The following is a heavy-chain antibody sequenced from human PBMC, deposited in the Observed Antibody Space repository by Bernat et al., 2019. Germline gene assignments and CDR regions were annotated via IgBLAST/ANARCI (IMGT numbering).Heavy chain of an antibody. CDR3: ASEGDYYDSSGYYY. J-gene: IGHJ4*02. Sequence: QVQLVESGGGVVQPGRSLRLSCAASGFTFSSYGMHWVRQAPGKGLEWVAVIWYDGSNKYYADYVKGRFTISRDNSKNTLYLQMNSLRAEDTAVYYCASEGDYYDSSGYYYWGQGTLVTVSS. CDR2: IWYDGSNK. CDR1: GFTFSSYG. V-gene: IGHV3-33*01. D-gene: IGHD3-22*01.